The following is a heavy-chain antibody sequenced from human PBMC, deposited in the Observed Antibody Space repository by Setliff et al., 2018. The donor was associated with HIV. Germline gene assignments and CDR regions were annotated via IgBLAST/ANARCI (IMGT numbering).Heavy chain of an antibody. CDR3: ARDQPQDYDSLTGYYTGRYFDY. Sequence: PSETLSLTCAVSGGSVSSPSYYWGWIRQPPGKGLEWIGSVYNSGITFKNPSLKSRVTISVDTSKNQFSLKLTSVTAADTAVYYCARDQPQDYDSLTGYYTGRYFDYWGRGTLVTVS. D-gene: IGHD3-9*01. V-gene: IGHV4-39*07. CDR2: VYNSGIT. CDR1: GGSVSSPSYY. J-gene: IGHJ4*02.